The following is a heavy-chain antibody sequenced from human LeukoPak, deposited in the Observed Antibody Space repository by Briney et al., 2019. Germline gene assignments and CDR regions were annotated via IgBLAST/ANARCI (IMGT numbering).Heavy chain of an antibody. CDR3: ARGVYWAGNDY. J-gene: IGHJ4*02. Sequence: ASVKVSCKASGYTFTSFDINWVRQAPGQGLEWMGWINPNSADTNYAQKFQGRVTMTSDTSISTAYMELSRLRSDDTAVYYCARGVYWAGNDYWGQGTLVTVSS. V-gene: IGHV1-2*02. D-gene: IGHD1-26*01. CDR2: INPNSADT. CDR1: GYTFTSFD.